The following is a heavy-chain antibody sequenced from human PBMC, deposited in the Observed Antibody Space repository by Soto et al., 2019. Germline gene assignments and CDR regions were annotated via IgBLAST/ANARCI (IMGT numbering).Heavy chain of an antibody. CDR3: ARSVFP. CDR1: GAPISGYH. V-gene: IGHV4-59*12. CDR2: ISYSGAT. Sequence: PSETMCLTCTVAGAPISGYHWSWIRQFPGKELECLGYISYSGATNYNPSLKSRVTMSIDTSKNQFSLKLTSVTAADTAVYYCARSVFPWGQGTLVTVSS. J-gene: IGHJ5*02.